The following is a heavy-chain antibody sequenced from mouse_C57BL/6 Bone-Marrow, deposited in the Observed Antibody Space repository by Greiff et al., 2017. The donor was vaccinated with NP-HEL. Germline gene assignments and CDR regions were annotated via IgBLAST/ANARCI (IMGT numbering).Heavy chain of an antibody. CDR3: ARPYSSGRSWFAY. CDR1: GFTFSDYG. V-gene: IGHV5-17*01. D-gene: IGHD3-2*02. Sequence: DVKLVESGGGLVKPGGSLKLSCAASGFTFSDYGMHWVRQAPEKGLEWVAYISSGSSTIYYADTVKGRFTISRDNAKNTLFLQMTSLRSEDTAMYYCARPYSSGRSWFAYWGQGTLVTVSA. CDR2: ISSGSSTI. J-gene: IGHJ3*01.